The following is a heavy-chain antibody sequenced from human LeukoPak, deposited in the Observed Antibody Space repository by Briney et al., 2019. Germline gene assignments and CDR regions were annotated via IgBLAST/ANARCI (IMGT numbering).Heavy chain of an antibody. D-gene: IGHD5-12*01. V-gene: IGHV1-2*02. Sequence: ASVEVSCKASGYTFTGYYMHWVRQAPGQGLEWMGWINPNSGGTNYAQKFQGRVTMTRDTSISTAYMELSRLRSDDTAVYYCARDGRYSGYDPAAFDIWGQGTMVTVSS. CDR3: ARDGRYSGYDPAAFDI. CDR2: INPNSGGT. J-gene: IGHJ3*02. CDR1: GYTFTGYY.